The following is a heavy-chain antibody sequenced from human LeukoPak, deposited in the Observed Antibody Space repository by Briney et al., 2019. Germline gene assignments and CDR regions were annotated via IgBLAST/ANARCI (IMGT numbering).Heavy chain of an antibody. CDR1: GGSISSGGYY. CDR3: AREDYGSGSYWVDY. Sequence: SETLSLTCTVSGGSISSGGYYWSWIRQHPGKGLEWIGYIYYSGSTYYNPSLKSRVTISVDKSKNQFSLKLSSVTAADTAVYYCAREDYGSGSYWVDYWGQGTLVTVSS. CDR2: IYYSGST. J-gene: IGHJ4*02. V-gene: IGHV4-31*03. D-gene: IGHD3-10*01.